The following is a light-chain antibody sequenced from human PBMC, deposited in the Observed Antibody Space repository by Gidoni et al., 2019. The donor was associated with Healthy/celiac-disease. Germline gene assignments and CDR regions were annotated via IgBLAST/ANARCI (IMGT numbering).Light chain of an antibody. Sequence: EIVFTQSPATLSLSPGERATLSCRASQSVSSYLAWYQQKPGQAPRLLIYDASNRATGIPARFSGSGSGTDFTLTISSLEPEDFAVYYCQQRSNWPRITFXPXTKVDIK. V-gene: IGKV3-11*01. CDR3: QQRSNWPRIT. CDR2: DAS. J-gene: IGKJ3*01. CDR1: QSVSSY.